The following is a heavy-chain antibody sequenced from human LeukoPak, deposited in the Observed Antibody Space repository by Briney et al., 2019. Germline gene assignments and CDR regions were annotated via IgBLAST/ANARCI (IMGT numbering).Heavy chain of an antibody. D-gene: IGHD5-24*01. CDR3: ARTVEGHFDF. CDR2: ISTAGNLI. J-gene: IGHJ4*02. CDR1: AFTFKTYT. Sequence: GGSLRLSCVASAFTFKTYTLNWVRQTPGKGLEWVSYISTAGNLINYADSVRGRFAISRDNAKNSLYLYMSSLTPEDTAVYYCARTVEGHFDFRGQGTLVTVSS. V-gene: IGHV3-21*01.